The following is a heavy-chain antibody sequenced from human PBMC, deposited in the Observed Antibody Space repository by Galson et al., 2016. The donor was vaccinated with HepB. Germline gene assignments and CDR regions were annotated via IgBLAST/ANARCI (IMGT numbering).Heavy chain of an antibody. CDR1: GFTFSSYW. Sequence: SLRLSCAASGFTFSSYWKSWVRQAPGKGLEWVANIKQDGSEKYYVDSVKGRFTISRDNAKSSLYLHMNSLRAQDTAVYHCARDPAQRSCNGANCWGAFDIWGQGTMVTVSS. D-gene: IGHD2-15*01. CDR3: ARDPAQRSCNGANCWGAFDI. V-gene: IGHV3-7*01. J-gene: IGHJ3*02. CDR2: IKQDGSEK.